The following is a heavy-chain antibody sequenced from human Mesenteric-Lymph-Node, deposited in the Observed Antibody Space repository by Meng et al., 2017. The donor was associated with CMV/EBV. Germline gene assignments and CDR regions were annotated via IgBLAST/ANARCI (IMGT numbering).Heavy chain of an antibody. V-gene: IGHV3-30*02. Sequence: GGSLRLSCAASGFTFRSYGMHWVRQAPGKGLEWVGFIRYDGSDQYYADSVKGRFTISRDNSKNTLNLQMNSLRAEDTAVYYCARSSLYSGSSDDAFDIWGQGTMVTVSS. CDR1: GFTFRSYG. CDR2: IRYDGSDQ. J-gene: IGHJ3*02. CDR3: ARSSLYSGSSDDAFDI. D-gene: IGHD1-26*01.